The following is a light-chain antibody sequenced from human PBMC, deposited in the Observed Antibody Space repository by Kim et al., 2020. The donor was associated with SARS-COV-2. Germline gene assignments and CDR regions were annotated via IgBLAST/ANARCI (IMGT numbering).Light chain of an antibody. Sequence: KQVTVSCTRTSGSVADNLVQWYQLRPGRAPTTVIYEDSQRPAGVPDRFSGSIDSSSNSASLTISGLRTEDEADYYCQSYDSSHLWVFGGGTQLTVL. J-gene: IGLJ3*02. CDR1: SGSVADNL. V-gene: IGLV6-57*03. CDR2: EDS. CDR3: QSYDSSHLWV.